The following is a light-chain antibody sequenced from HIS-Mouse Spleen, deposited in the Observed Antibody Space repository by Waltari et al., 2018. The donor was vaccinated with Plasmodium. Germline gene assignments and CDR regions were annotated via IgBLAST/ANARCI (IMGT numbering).Light chain of an antibody. J-gene: IGKJ2*01. CDR1: QSISSW. Sequence: DIQMTQSPSTLSASVGDRVPITCRASQSISSWLAWYQQKPGKAPKLLIYKASSLESGVPSRFSCSGSGTEFTLTISSLQPDDFATYDCQQYNSYYTFGQGTKLEIK. CDR2: KAS. CDR3: QQYNSYYT. V-gene: IGKV1-5*03.